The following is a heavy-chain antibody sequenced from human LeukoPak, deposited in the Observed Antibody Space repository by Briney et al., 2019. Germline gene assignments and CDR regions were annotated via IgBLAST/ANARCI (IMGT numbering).Heavy chain of an antibody. CDR1: GGSISSYY. V-gene: IGHV4-59*08. J-gene: IGHJ6*02. CDR2: IYYSGST. CDR3: ARQWVTTGYYYGMDV. Sequence: SETLSLTCIVSGGSISSYYWSWIRQPPGKGLEWIGYIYYSGSTNYNPSLKSRVTISVDTSKNQFSLKLSSVTAADTAVYYCARQWVTTGYYYGMDVWGQGTTVTVSS. D-gene: IGHD4-17*01.